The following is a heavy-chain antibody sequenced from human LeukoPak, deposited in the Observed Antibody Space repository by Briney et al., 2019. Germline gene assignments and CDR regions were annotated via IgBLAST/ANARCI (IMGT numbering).Heavy chain of an antibody. V-gene: IGHV4-4*07. CDR1: GGPITIYS. J-gene: IGHJ1*01. Sequence: SETLSLTCTVSGGPITIYSWTWIRRPAGKGLEWIGRIYTSGSTNYNPSLKSRVTMSVDTSKTQFSLKLSSVPAADTAVYYCATDDVVGSNQHWGQGTLVTVSS. CDR3: ATDDVVGSNQH. CDR2: IYTSGST. D-gene: IGHD2-15*01.